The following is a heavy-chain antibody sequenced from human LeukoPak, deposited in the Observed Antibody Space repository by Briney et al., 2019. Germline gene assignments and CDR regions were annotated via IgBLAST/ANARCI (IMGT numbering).Heavy chain of an antibody. J-gene: IGHJ4*02. V-gene: IGHV1-18*01. D-gene: IGHD2-2*01. CDR3: ARVMAYCTRTSCHDY. CDR2: ISAYNGNT. Sequence: GASVKVSFKASGYTFSNYGISWVRQAPGQGLEWMGWISAYNGNTNYAQRLQGRVTMTTDTSTSTDYMELRSLRSDDTAVYYCARVMAYCTRTSCHDYWGQGTLVTVSS. CDR1: GYTFSNYG.